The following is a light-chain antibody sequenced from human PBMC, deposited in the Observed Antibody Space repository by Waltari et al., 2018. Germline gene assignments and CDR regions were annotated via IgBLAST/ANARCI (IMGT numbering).Light chain of an antibody. J-gene: IGKJ1*01. Sequence: ELVLTQSPGTLSLSPGERATLSCRASQSVSSSYLAWYQQKPGQAPRLLIYGASSRATGIPDRFSGSGSGTDFTLTISRLEPEDFAVFYCQQYGSSPVTFGQGTKVEVK. CDR3: QQYGSSPVT. V-gene: IGKV3-20*01. CDR2: GAS. CDR1: QSVSSSY.